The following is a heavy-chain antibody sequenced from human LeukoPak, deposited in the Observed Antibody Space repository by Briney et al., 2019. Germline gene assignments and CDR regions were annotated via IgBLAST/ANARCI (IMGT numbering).Heavy chain of an antibody. J-gene: IGHJ4*02. CDR3: TRAGQAYGLDH. V-gene: IGHV3-74*01. Sequence: AGGSLRLSCAASGFTFSNYWIHWVRQAPGEGLVWVSRINGDGSRTIYADSVKGRFTISRDNAKNTLYLQMNSLRVDDTAVYYCTRAGQAYGLDHWGQGNLVTVSS. D-gene: IGHD3-10*01. CDR1: GFTFSNYW. CDR2: INGDGSRT.